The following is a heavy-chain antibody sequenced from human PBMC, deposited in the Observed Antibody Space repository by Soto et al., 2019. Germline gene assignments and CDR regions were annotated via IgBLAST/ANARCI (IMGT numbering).Heavy chain of an antibody. CDR2: IKHDGSEV. J-gene: IGHJ5*02. V-gene: IGHV3-7*01. CDR1: GFTFSSSW. CDR3: AGIQNNWFDP. Sequence: EVQLVESGGGLVQPGGSLRLTCTASGFTFSSSWMAWVRQAPGKGLEWVGNIKHDGSEVYYLDSVRGRFTISRDSAWKSLYLQVNSLRAEDTAVYYCAGIQNNWFDPWGQGTLVAGSS.